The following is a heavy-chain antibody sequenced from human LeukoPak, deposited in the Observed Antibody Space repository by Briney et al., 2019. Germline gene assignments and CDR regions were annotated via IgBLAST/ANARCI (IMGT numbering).Heavy chain of an antibody. CDR2: ISSSGSTI. Sequence: PGGSLRLSCAASGFTFSSYSMNWVRQAPGKGLEWVSYISSSGSTIYYADSVKGRFTISRDNAKNSLYLQMNSLRAEDTAVYYCAKSPRGPAAPGWGQGTLVTVSS. CDR3: AKSPRGPAAPG. J-gene: IGHJ4*02. CDR1: GFTFSSYS. V-gene: IGHV3-48*04. D-gene: IGHD2-2*01.